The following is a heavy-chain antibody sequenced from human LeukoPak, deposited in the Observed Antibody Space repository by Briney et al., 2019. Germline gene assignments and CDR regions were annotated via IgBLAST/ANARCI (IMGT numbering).Heavy chain of an antibody. CDR3: ATNAVVVAATGVLDI. CDR1: ITFRSNY. Sequence: PGGSLRLSCAASITFRSNYMTWVRQAPGKGLEWVSVIYSGGDTYYADSVKGRFTISRDNSQNTLYLQMNGLRVEDTGVYYCATNAVVVAATGVLDIWGQGTMVTVSS. J-gene: IGHJ3*02. CDR2: IYSGGDT. D-gene: IGHD2-15*01. V-gene: IGHV3-53*05.